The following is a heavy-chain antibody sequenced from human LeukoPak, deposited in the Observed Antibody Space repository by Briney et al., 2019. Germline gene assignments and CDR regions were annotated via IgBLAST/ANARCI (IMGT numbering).Heavy chain of an antibody. D-gene: IGHD3-10*01. CDR2: INHSGST. CDR1: GGSISSYY. CDR3: ARAPRLLWFGELLLNYYYYYGMDV. Sequence: SETLSLTCTVSGGSISSYYWSWIRQPPGKGLEWIGEINHSGSTNYNPSLKSRVTISVDTSKNQFSLKLSSVTAADTAVYYCARAPRLLWFGELLLNYYYYYGMDVWGQGTTVTVSS. V-gene: IGHV4-34*01. J-gene: IGHJ6*02.